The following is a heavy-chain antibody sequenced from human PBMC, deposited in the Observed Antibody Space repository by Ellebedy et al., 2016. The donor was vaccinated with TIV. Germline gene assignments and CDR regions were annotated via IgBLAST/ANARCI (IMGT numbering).Heavy chain of an antibody. CDR2: IYSGGDGGDT. J-gene: IGHJ4*02. CDR1: GFTVSSNY. D-gene: IGHD4-23*01. CDR3: ARDAAGNGGKLDY. V-gene: IGHV3-53*01. Sequence: PGGSLRLSCAASGFTVSSNYMNWVRQAPGKGLEWVSVIYSGGDGGDTYYADSVKGRFTISRDNSKNTLYLQMNSLRVEDTAVYYCARDAAGNGGKLDYWGQGALVTVSS.